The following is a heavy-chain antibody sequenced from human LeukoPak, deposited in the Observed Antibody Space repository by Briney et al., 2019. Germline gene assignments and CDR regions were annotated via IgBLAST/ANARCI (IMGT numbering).Heavy chain of an antibody. CDR1: GFTFSNYW. CDR2: IKQDGSEE. CDR3: ARDRALYDRSGYYYTEDDY. J-gene: IGHJ4*02. Sequence: PGGSLRLSCAASGFTFSNYWMSWVRQAPGKGLEWVANIKQDGSEEYYVDSVKGRFTISRDNAENSLYLQMSSLRADDTAVYYCARDRALYDRSGYYYTEDDYWGQGTLVTVSS. V-gene: IGHV3-7*01. D-gene: IGHD3-22*01.